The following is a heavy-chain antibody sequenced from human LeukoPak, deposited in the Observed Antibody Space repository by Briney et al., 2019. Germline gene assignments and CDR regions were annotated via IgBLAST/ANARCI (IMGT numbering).Heavy chain of an antibody. Sequence: GGSLRLSCAASGFTFSSYGMSWVRQGPGKGLEWVSGISGSAGSTYYADSVKGRFTISRDNSKNTLYLQMNSLRAEDTAVYYCAKELYYYYMDVWGKGTTVTVSS. J-gene: IGHJ6*03. CDR1: GFTFSSYG. CDR3: AKELYYYYMDV. V-gene: IGHV3-23*01. CDR2: ISGSAGST.